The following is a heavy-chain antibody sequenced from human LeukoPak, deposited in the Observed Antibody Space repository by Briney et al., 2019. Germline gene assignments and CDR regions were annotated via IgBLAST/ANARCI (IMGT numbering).Heavy chain of an antibody. J-gene: IGHJ6*03. CDR3: ARLSAYYYGSYFYYYMDV. D-gene: IGHD3-10*01. CDR2: IKQDGSEK. Sequence: GGSLRLSCAASGFTLSSYWMSWVRQAPGKGLEWVANIKQDGSEKYYVDSVKGRFTISRDNAKNSLYLQMSSLRAEDTALYYCARLSAYYYGSYFYYYMDVWGKGTTVTVSS. V-gene: IGHV3-7*01. CDR1: GFTLSSYW.